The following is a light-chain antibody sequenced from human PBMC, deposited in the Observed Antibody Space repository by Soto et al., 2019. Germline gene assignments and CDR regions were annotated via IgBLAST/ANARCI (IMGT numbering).Light chain of an antibody. Sequence: LSPGERATLYCGASQRVSGGFLAWYQQKPGLAPRLILYDTSSRATGIPDRFSGGGSGTDFTLTISRLDPEDFAVYYCQQYGSSPSFGQGTKVDIK. J-gene: IGKJ1*01. CDR2: DTS. CDR1: QRVSGGF. V-gene: IGKV3D-20*01. CDR3: QQYGSSPS.